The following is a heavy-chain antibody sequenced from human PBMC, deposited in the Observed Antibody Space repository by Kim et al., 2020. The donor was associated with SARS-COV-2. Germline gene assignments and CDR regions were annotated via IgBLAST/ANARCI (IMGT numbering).Heavy chain of an antibody. Sequence: ASVKVSCKASGYTFTSYGISWVRQAPGQGLEWMGWISAYNGNTNYAQKLQGRVTMTTDTSTSTAYMELRSLRSDDTAVYYCARGSGEWFGELFPAAFDIWGQGTMVTVSS. D-gene: IGHD3-10*01. V-gene: IGHV1-18*01. CDR3: ARGSGEWFGELFPAAFDI. CDR2: ISAYNGNT. J-gene: IGHJ3*02. CDR1: GYTFTSYG.